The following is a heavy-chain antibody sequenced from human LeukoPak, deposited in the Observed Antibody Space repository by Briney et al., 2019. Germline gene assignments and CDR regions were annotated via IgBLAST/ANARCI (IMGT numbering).Heavy chain of an antibody. CDR3: ASSGSYRFDY. CDR1: GFTFSTSA. Sequence: PGGSLRLSCVVSGFTFSTSAMSWVRQAPGKGLEWVSHITASGTAMFYADSVKGRFTISRDNAKNSLYLQMNSLRDEDTAVYYCASSGSYRFDYWGQGTLVTVSS. D-gene: IGHD1-26*01. CDR2: ITASGTAM. V-gene: IGHV3-48*02. J-gene: IGHJ4*02.